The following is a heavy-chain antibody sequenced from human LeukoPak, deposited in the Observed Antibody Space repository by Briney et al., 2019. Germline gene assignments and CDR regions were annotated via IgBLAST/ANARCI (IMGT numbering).Heavy chain of an antibody. Sequence: GSLRLSCAASGLTISSYSMNWVRQAPGKGLQWVSYISSSSSTIYYADSVKGRFTISRDNAKNSLYLQMNSLRAEDTAVYYCARALWFGETFSAYWGQGTLVTVSS. CDR1: GLTISSYS. D-gene: IGHD3-10*01. V-gene: IGHV3-48*01. J-gene: IGHJ4*02. CDR2: ISSSSSTI. CDR3: ARALWFGETFSAY.